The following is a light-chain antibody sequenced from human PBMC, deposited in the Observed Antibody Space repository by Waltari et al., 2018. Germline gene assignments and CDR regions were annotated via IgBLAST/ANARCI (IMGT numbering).Light chain of an antibody. CDR3: SSYGGRSTVV. J-gene: IGLJ2*01. CDR1: GRNVGGYDL. V-gene: IGLV2-23*02. Sequence: QSTSTQPPSVPGSHGHHLSISCSGTGRNVGGYDLAAWYHQVTGNVPKLIIYDVKHRPSGVSSRFSGSKSGDTASLIISGLQAEDEGDYYCSSYGGRSTVVFGGGTRVTVL. CDR2: DVK.